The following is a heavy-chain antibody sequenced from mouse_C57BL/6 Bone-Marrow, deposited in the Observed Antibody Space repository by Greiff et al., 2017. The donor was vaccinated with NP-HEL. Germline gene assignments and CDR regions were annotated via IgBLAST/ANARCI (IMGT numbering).Heavy chain of an antibody. CDR2: IYPRSGNT. Sequence: QVQLQQSGAELARPGASVKLSCKASGYTFTSYGISWVKQRTGQGLEWIGEIYPRSGNTYYNEKFKGKATLTADKSSSTAYMELRSLTSEDSAVYFCARRGCYYYGSSHLFAYWGQGTLVTVSA. J-gene: IGHJ3*01. D-gene: IGHD1-1*01. CDR1: GYTFTSYG. V-gene: IGHV1-81*01. CDR3: ARRGCYYYGSSHLFAY.